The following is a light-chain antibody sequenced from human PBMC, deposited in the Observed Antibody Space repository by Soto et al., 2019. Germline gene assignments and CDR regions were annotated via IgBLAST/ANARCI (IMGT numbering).Light chain of an antibody. CDR2: KAS. J-gene: IGKJ4*01. CDR3: QQYDSYPLA. V-gene: IGKV1-5*03. CDR1: QSISNW. Sequence: DIQMTQSPSTLSASVGDRVTITCRASQSISNWLAWYQQKPGKAPKYLIYKASNLQSGVPSRFSGSGSGTEFTLTISSLQPDDFATYYCQQYDSYPLAFGGGTRVVIK.